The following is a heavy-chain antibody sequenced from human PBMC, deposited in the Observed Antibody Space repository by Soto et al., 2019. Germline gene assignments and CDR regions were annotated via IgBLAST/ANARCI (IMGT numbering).Heavy chain of an antibody. CDR2: ISGSGGST. CDR3: AKVPCTYYDILTGLYGMDV. V-gene: IGHV3-23*01. Sequence: GGSLRLSCAASGFTFSSYAMSWVRQAPGKGLEWVSAISGSGGSTYYADSVKGRFTISRDNSKNTLYLQMNSLRAEDTAVYYCAKVPCTYYDILTGLYGMDVWGQGTTVTVSS. D-gene: IGHD3-9*01. J-gene: IGHJ6*02. CDR1: GFTFSSYA.